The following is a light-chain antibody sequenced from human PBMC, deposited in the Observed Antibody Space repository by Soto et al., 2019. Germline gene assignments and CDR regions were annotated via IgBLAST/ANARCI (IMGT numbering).Light chain of an antibody. CDR2: MAS. V-gene: IGKV1-5*03. J-gene: IGKJ1*01. Sequence: DIQMTQSPSTLSASVGDRVTITCRASRNINEYLAWYQQKPGKAPKLLIYMASSLESEVQSRFSGSGSGTEFTLTISSLQPDDFATYYCKHYNSYSEAFGQGTKVDIK. CDR3: KHYNSYSEA. CDR1: RNINEY.